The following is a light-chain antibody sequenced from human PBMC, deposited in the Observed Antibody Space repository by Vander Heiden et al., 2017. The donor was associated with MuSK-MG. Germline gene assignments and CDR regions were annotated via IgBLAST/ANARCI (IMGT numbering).Light chain of an antibody. CDR3: QQDNRLYT. V-gene: IGKV3-15*01. CDR2: DAS. J-gene: IGKJ2*01. Sequence: EIVMAQSPATLSVSPGERATLSCRASQSVSNNLAWYQQKPGQAPRLLIYDASTRATGVPDRFSGSGPGTEFTFTITSLQSEDHAVYYWQQDNRLYTFGQGTKLEIK. CDR1: QSVSNN.